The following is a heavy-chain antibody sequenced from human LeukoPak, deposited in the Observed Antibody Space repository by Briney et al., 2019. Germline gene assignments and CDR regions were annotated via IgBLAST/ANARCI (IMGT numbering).Heavy chain of an antibody. CDR3: ARRRADSSGHDSGHARDDDDY. D-gene: IGHD3-22*01. Sequence: SETLSLTCTVSGGSISSDYWTWIRQPPGKGLEWIGHIYYSGRTNYNPSLKSRITISVDTSKNQFSLPLNSVTAADTAVYYCARRRADSSGHDSGHARDDDDYGGQGALVTVSS. J-gene: IGHJ4*02. V-gene: IGHV4-59*08. CDR1: GGSISSDY. CDR2: IYYSGRT.